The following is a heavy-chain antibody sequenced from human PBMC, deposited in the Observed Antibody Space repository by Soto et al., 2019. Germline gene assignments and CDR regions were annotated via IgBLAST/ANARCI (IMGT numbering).Heavy chain of an antibody. Sequence: AASVKVSCKASGYTFTSYGISWVRQAPGQGLEWMGGIIPIFGTANYAQKFQGRVTITADESTSTAYMELSSLRSEDTAVYYCALDFWSGLNTNWFDPWGQGTLVTVSS. D-gene: IGHD3-3*01. J-gene: IGHJ5*02. CDR3: ALDFWSGLNTNWFDP. CDR2: IIPIFGTA. CDR1: GYTFTSYG. V-gene: IGHV1-69*13.